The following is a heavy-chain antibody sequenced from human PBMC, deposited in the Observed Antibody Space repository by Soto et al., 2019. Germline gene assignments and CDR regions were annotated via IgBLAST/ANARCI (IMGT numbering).Heavy chain of an antibody. CDR3: AKDYGDGGLFDY. CDR1: GFTFSSYA. D-gene: IGHD4-17*01. J-gene: IGHJ4*02. V-gene: IGHV3-23*01. Sequence: EVQLLESGGGLVQPGGSPRLSCAASGFTFSSYAMSWVRQAPGKGLEWVSAISGSGGSTYYADSVKGRFTISRDNSKNTLYLQMNSLRAEDTAVYYCAKDYGDGGLFDYWGQGTLVTVSS. CDR2: ISGSGGST.